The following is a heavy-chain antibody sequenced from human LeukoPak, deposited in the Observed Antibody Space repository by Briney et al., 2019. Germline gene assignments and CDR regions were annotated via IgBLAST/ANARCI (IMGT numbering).Heavy chain of an antibody. CDR3: ARRDSSGYLIYYFDY. Sequence: GGSLRLSRAASGFTFSSYEMNWVRQAPGRGLEWVSYISSSGSTIYYADSVKGRFTISRDNAKNSLYLQMNSLRAEDTAVYYCARRDSSGYLIYYFDYWGQGTLVTVSS. V-gene: IGHV3-48*03. J-gene: IGHJ4*02. D-gene: IGHD3-22*01. CDR2: ISSSGSTI. CDR1: GFTFSSYE.